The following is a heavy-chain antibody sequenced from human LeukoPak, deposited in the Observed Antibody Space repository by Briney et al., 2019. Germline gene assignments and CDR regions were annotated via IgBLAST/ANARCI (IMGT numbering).Heavy chain of an antibody. CDR2: ITGSGGNT. Sequence: GGSLRLSCAASGFTFSDYAMSWVRQAPGKGLEWVSAITGSGGNTYYADSVKGRFTISRDNSKNTVFLQMNSLRAEDTAVYYCAKWGDYDVLTGYYVSDYWGQGTLVTVSS. D-gene: IGHD3-9*01. CDR1: GFTFSDYA. V-gene: IGHV3-23*01. CDR3: AKWGDYDVLTGYYVSDY. J-gene: IGHJ4*02.